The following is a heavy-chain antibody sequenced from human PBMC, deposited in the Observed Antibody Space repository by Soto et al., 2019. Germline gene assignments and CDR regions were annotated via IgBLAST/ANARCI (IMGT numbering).Heavy chain of an antibody. CDR2: IWWHGRDI. D-gene: IGHD1-26*01. Sequence: GGSLRLSCTASGFSFSDYVMHWVRQPPGKGLEWVAVIWWHGRDIFYEGSVTGRFTISRDNSKNTLYLQMNSLRVEDTAVYYCARDQGGQSGNFIFDNWGQGTLVTAPQ. V-gene: IGHV3-33*01. CDR3: ARDQGGQSGNFIFDN. J-gene: IGHJ4*02. CDR1: GFSFSDYV.